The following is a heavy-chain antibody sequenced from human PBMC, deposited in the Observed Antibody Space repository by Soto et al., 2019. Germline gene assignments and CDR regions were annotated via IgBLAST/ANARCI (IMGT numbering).Heavy chain of an antibody. J-gene: IGHJ4*02. V-gene: IGHV4-39*01. D-gene: IGHD3-22*01. CDR3: ARPNYYSDSTAYPFDF. CDR2: INYSGNT. CDR1: GGSITRSRYY. Sequence: PPETLSLTCIVSGGSITRSRYYWGWIRQPPGKGLAWIGSINYSGNTDYNPSLKSRVSISADTSKNQYSLKLSSVTAADTPVYYCARPNYYSDSTAYPFDFWGQGTLVTVSS.